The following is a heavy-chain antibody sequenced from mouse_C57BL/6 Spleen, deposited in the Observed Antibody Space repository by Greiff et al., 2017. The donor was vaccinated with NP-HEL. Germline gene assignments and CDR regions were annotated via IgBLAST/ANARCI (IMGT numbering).Heavy chain of an antibody. J-gene: IGHJ4*01. CDR2: IYPGSGST. Sequence: QVQLQQPGAELVKPGASVKMSCKASGYTFTSYWITWVKQRPGQGLEWIGDIYPGSGSTNYNEKFKRKATLTVDTSSSTAYMQLSSLTSEDSAVYYCARATTVGATGDYWGQGTSVTVSS. V-gene: IGHV1-55*01. CDR1: GYTFTSYW. D-gene: IGHD1-1*01. CDR3: ARATTVGATGDY.